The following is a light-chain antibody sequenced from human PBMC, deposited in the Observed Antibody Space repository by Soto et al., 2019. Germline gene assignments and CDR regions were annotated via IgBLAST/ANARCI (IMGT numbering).Light chain of an antibody. V-gene: IGKV3-11*01. J-gene: IGKJ4*01. CDR2: DAS. CDR1: QSVSSS. Sequence: EIVLTQSPATLSLSPGERATLSCRASQSVSSSLAWYQQKPGQAPRLLIHDASNRATGIPARFSGSGSGTDFTLTISSLEPEDFAFYFCQHRSNWPLTFGGGTKVEIK. CDR3: QHRSNWPLT.